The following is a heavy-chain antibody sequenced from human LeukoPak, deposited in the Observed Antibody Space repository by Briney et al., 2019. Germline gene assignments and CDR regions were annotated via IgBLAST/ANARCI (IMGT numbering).Heavy chain of an antibody. J-gene: IGHJ4*02. CDR1: GYIFTNNW. D-gene: IGHD6-19*01. CDR3: ARQGGSGWIFDY. V-gene: IGHV5-51*01. Sequence: GESLQISSKGSGYIFTNNWIGWVRQMPGKGLEWMGIIYPGDSDTRYSPSFEGQVTISADKSISTACLQWSSLKASDTAMYYCARQGGSGWIFDYWGQGTLVTVSS. CDR2: IYPGDSDT.